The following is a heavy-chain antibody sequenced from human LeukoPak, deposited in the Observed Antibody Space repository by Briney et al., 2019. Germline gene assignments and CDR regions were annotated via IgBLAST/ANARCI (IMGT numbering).Heavy chain of an antibody. Sequence: SETLSLTCTVSGVSIGRDYWGWIRQPPGKGLEWIGHILYTGRTYYNASLKSRVTLSVDTSNNQFCVKLCSVTRVDTAVYYCARAEGDYPFDHWGQGTLVTVSS. CDR3: ARAEGDYPFDH. J-gene: IGHJ4*02. CDR1: GVSIGRDY. V-gene: IGHV4-59*01. CDR2: ILYTGRT. D-gene: IGHD3-16*01.